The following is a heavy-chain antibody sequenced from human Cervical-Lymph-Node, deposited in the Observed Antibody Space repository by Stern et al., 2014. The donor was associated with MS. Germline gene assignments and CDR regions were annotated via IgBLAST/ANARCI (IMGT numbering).Heavy chain of an antibody. D-gene: IGHD2-21*02. Sequence: QVQLVQSGAEVKKPGASVKVSCKVSGYTLSEISMHWVRPAPGKGLEWMGGFDADHGETRSAQKFQGRVTMAEDRSTDTAYMELSSLRSEDTAVYYCATHRGRVTYYYGMDVWGQGTTVTVSS. J-gene: IGHJ6*02. CDR3: ATHRGRVTYYYGMDV. V-gene: IGHV1-24*01. CDR1: GYTLSEIS. CDR2: FDADHGET.